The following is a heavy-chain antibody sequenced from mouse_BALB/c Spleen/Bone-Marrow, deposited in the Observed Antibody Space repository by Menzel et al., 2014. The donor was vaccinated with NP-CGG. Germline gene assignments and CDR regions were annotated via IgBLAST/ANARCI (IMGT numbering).Heavy chain of an antibody. V-gene: IGHV2-6-7*01. D-gene: IGHD1-1*01. CDR2: IWGDGST. J-gene: IGHJ2*01. CDR3: ARDLYYYGFDY. Sequence: QVQLQQSGPGLVAPSQSLSITCTVSGFSLTDYGVNWVRQPPGKNLEWLGMIWGDGSTDYNSALKSRLSISKDNSQSQVFLKMNSLETDDTARYYCARDLYYYGFDYWGQGTTLTVSP. CDR1: GFSLTDYG.